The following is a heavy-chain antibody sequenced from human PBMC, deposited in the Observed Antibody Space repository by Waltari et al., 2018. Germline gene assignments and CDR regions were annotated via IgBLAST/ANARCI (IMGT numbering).Heavy chain of an antibody. Sequence: EVQLLESGGGLVQPGGSPRLSCAASGFTFSSYAMSWVRQAPGKGLEWVSAISGSGGSTYDADSVKGRFTISRDNSKTTLYLQMNSLRAEDTAVYYCAKDLVGYLWGANDYWGQGTLVTVSS. J-gene: IGHJ4*02. V-gene: IGHV3-23*01. CDR2: ISGSGGST. D-gene: IGHD3-16*01. CDR3: AKDLVGYLWGANDY. CDR1: GFTFSSYA.